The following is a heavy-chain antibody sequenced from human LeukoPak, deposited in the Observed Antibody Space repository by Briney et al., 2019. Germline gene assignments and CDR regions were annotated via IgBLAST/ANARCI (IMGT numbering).Heavy chain of an antibody. J-gene: IGHJ5*02. V-gene: IGHV1-8*01. D-gene: IGHD6-13*01. CDR2: MNPNSGNT. Sequence: ASVKVFCKASGYTFTRYDINWVRQATGQGLEWMGWMNPNSGNTGYAQKFQGRVTMTRNTSISTAYMELSSLRSEDTAVYYCARVPRIAAAGHNWFDPWGQGTLVTVSS. CDR1: GYTFTRYD. CDR3: ARVPRIAAAGHNWFDP.